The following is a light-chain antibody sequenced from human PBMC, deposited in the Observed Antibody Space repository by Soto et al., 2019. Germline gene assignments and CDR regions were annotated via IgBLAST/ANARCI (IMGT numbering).Light chain of an antibody. Sequence: ENVLPQSPGTLSLSQGERATLSCRPSESVHSAYLAWYQQKPGQAPRLLIYSTSSRATCIPDRFSGSGSGTDFTLTISRLEPEDFAVYYCQQYGSSLWTFGQGTKVEI. CDR1: ESVHSAY. V-gene: IGKV3-20*01. CDR2: STS. CDR3: QQYGSSLWT. J-gene: IGKJ1*01.